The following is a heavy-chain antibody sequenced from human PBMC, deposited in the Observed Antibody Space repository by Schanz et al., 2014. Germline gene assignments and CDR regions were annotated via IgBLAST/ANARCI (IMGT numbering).Heavy chain of an antibody. CDR1: GYTFTSYG. CDR3: ATCSGGTCHAKPVLDN. Sequence: QVQLVQSGAEVKKPGASVKVSCKASGYTFTSYGISWVRQAPGQGLEWMGRINPNSGGTNYAENFQGRVTMTRDTSTSTAYMELSSLRSEDTAVYYCATCSGGTCHAKPVLDNWGQGTLVTVSS. V-gene: IGHV1-18*01. D-gene: IGHD2-15*01. J-gene: IGHJ4*02. CDR2: INPNSGGT.